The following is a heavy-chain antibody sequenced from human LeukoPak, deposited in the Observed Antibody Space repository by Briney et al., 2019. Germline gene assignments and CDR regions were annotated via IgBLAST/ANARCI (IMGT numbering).Heavy chain of an antibody. J-gene: IGHJ4*02. D-gene: IGHD3-10*01. V-gene: IGHV3-7*01. Sequence: LPGGSLRLSCEASGFTFSTFWMSWVRQAPGKGLEWVANIKHDGNEKHYVDSVNGRFTISRDNAKNSVYLQMNSLRAEDTAVYYCARDNYYGGIDYWGQGTLVTVSS. CDR3: ARDNYYGGIDY. CDR2: IKHDGNEK. CDR1: GFTFSTFW.